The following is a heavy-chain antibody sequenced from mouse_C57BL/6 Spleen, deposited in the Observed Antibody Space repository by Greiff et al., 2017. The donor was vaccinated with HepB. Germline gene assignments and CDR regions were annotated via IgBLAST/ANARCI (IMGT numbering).Heavy chain of an antibody. CDR2: IYPRSGNT. V-gene: IGHV1-81*01. CDR3: ARDEDYYGSRAWFAY. Sequence: QVQLKQSGAELARPGASVKLSCKASGYTFTSYGISWVKQRTGQGLEWIGEIYPRSGNTYYNEKFKGKATLTADKSSSTAYMELRSLTSEDSAVYFCARDEDYYGSRAWFAYWGQGTLVTVSA. J-gene: IGHJ3*01. CDR1: GYTFTSYG. D-gene: IGHD1-1*01.